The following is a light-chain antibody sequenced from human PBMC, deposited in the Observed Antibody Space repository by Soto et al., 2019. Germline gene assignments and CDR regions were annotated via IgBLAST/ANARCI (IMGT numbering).Light chain of an antibody. V-gene: IGKV3-11*01. CDR3: QHRSDWPRA. Sequence: EIVLTQSPATLSLSPGERATLSCRDSQSVGSYLVWYQQKPGQAPRLLIYDASKRATGIPERFSGSGSGTDFTLTISSLEPEDFAVYYCQHRSDWPRAFGGGTKVEMK. CDR2: DAS. CDR1: QSVGSY. J-gene: IGKJ4*01.